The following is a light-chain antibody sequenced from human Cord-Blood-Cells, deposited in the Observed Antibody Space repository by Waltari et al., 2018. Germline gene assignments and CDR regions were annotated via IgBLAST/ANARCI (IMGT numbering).Light chain of an antibody. CDR1: QSSSSY. V-gene: IGKV1-39*01. J-gene: IGKJ3*01. CDR2: AAS. Sequence: DIQITQSPSSVSASVGDRVTITCRASQSSSSYLKCYQQNPGKAPKLLVQAASNLQSGVPSRFSSSGSATDVSLTNSSQQTEDCATYYCQQSYRTPCTFGPGTKVDIK. CDR3: QQSYRTPCT.